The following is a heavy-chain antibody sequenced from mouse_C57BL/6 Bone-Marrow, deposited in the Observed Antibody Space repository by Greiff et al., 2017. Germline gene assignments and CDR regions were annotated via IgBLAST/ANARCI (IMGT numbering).Heavy chain of an antibody. CDR3: ARPFITTVVARGNWYFDV. J-gene: IGHJ1*03. CDR1: GYTFTSYW. D-gene: IGHD1-1*01. V-gene: IGHV1-64*01. Sequence: QVQLQQPGAELVKPGASVKLSCKASGYTFTSYWMHWVKQRPGQGLEWIGMIHPNSGSTNYNEKFKSKATLTVDKSSSTAYMQLSSLTSEDSAVYYCARPFITTVVARGNWYFDVWGTGTTVTGSS. CDR2: IHPNSGST.